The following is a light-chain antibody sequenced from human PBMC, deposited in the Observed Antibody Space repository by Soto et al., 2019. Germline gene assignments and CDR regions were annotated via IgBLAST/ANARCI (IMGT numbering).Light chain of an antibody. CDR1: QGVSRK. V-gene: IGKV3-15*01. CDR2: GAS. CDR3: QQRSNWFFT. J-gene: IGKJ3*01. Sequence: DIVMTQSPATLSVAPGERVTFSCRASQGVSRKLAWYQHKPGQAPRLLISGASTGATGIPARFSGSGSGTEFTLTISSLQSEDCAIYYCQQRSNWFFTFGPGTTVDIK.